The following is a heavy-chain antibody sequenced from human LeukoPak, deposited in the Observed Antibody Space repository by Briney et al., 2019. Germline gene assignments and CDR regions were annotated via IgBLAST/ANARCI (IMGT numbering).Heavy chain of an antibody. V-gene: IGHV3-23*01. Sequence: GGSLRLSCAASGFTFSSYGVSWVRQAPGKGLEWVSAISGSGGSTYYADSVKGRFTISRDNSKNTLYLQMNSLRAEDTAVYYCASGWYYVWFDPWGQGTLVTVSS. D-gene: IGHD6-19*01. CDR3: ASGWYYVWFDP. CDR1: GFTFSSYG. J-gene: IGHJ5*02. CDR2: ISGSGGST.